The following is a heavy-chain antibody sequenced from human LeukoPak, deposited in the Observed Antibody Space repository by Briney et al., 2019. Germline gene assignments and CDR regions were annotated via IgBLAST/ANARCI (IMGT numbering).Heavy chain of an antibody. CDR3: ARVGYCSSTSCPYDGYYYYMDV. Sequence: GASVKVSCKASGGTFSSYAISWVRQAPGQGLEWMGGIIPIFGTANYAQKFQGRVTITTDESTSTAYMELSSLRSEDTAVYYCARVGYCSSTSCPYDGYYYYMDVWGKGTTVTVSS. V-gene: IGHV1-69*05. CDR2: IIPIFGTA. J-gene: IGHJ6*03. CDR1: GGTFSSYA. D-gene: IGHD2-2*01.